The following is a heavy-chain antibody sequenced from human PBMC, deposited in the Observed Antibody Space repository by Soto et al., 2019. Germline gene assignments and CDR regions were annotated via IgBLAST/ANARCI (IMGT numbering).Heavy chain of an antibody. CDR1: GYTFISYG. V-gene: IGHV1-18*01. D-gene: IGHD3-3*01. J-gene: IGHJ4*02. CDR3: ARVGCDFCPNDY. CDR2: ISAYNGDT. Sequence: QVQLVQSGTEVKKPGASVKVSCKASGYTFISYGISWVRQAPGQGLERMGWISAYNGDTNYAQKLQGRVTMTTDTATNTAYMELRSLRSDDTAVYYCARVGCDFCPNDYWGQGTLITVSS.